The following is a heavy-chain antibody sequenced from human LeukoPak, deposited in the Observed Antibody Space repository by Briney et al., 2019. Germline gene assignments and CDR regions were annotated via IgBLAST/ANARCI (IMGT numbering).Heavy chain of an antibody. V-gene: IGHV4-34*01. CDR2: INHSGST. CDR3: ARAFDGIVITTALDY. CDR1: GGSFSGCY. D-gene: IGHD3-22*01. Sequence: SETLSLTCAVYGGSFSGCYWSWIRQPPGKGLEWIGEINHSGSTNYNPSLKSRVTISVDTSKNQFSLKLSSVTAADTAVYYCARAFDGIVITTALDYWGQGTLVTVSS. J-gene: IGHJ4*02.